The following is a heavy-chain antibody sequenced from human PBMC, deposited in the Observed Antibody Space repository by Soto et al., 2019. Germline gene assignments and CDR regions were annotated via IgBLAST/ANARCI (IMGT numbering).Heavy chain of an antibody. Sequence: GESLKISCKGSGYSFTSYWINWVRQMPGKGLEWMGRIDPSDSYINYSPSFQGHVTISADKSISTAYLQWSSLKASDTAMYYCARDSKAYYGMDVWGQGTTVTVSS. CDR3: ARDSKAYYGMDV. D-gene: IGHD5-18*01. V-gene: IGHV5-10-1*01. CDR1: GYSFTSYW. J-gene: IGHJ6*02. CDR2: IDPSDSYI.